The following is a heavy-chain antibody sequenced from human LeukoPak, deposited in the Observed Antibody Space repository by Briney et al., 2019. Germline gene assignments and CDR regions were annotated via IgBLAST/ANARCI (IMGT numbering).Heavy chain of an antibody. D-gene: IGHD7-27*01. CDR3: AKDGGLWVSAHWGDS. CDR1: GFTFSSYT. J-gene: IGHJ4*02. Sequence: GGSLRLSCTASGFTFSSYTMTWVRQAPGKGLKWASTITTGDGNTYYADSVKGRFTVSRDDSKNTLYLQMNSLRAEDTAVYYCAKDGGLWVSAHWGDSWGRGTLVTVSS. V-gene: IGHV3-23*01. CDR2: ITTGDGNT.